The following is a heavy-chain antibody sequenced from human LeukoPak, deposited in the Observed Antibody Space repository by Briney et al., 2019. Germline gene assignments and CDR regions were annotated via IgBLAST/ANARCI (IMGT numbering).Heavy chain of an antibody. CDR3: AKAGFTVTQIDY. J-gene: IGHJ4*02. Sequence: PGRSLRLACAASGFTFSWSGMHWVRQTPGKGLEWVASICVDGNSENYADSVKGRFTISRDNSKSTLYLELKSLRAEDTAVYYCAKAGFTVTQIDYWGQGTLVTVSS. CDR2: ICVDGNSE. D-gene: IGHD3-22*01. CDR1: GFTFSWSG. V-gene: IGHV3-33*06.